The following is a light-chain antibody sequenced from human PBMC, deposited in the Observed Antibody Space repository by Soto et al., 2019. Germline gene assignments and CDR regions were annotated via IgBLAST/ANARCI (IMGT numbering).Light chain of an antibody. CDR3: QHYNRYPYT. J-gene: IGKJ2*01. Sequence: DIQMTQSPSTLSASVGDRVTITCRASQSVSSWLAWYQQKPGKAPKLLIYKASSLESGVPSRFSGTGSGTVFTLTISSLQPDDFATYYCQHYNRYPYTFGQGTKLEFK. V-gene: IGKV1-5*03. CDR2: KAS. CDR1: QSVSSW.